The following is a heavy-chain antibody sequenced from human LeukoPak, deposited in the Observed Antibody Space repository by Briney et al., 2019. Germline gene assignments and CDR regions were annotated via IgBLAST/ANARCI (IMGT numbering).Heavy chain of an antibody. D-gene: IGHD1-7*01. CDR3: AKVGTGTTSSPNFDY. CDR1: GFTFRSHW. V-gene: IGHV3-74*01. CDR2: IESDGTST. J-gene: IGHJ4*02. Sequence: PGGSLRLSCAASGFTFRSHWMHWVRQAPGKGLVWVSRIESDGTSTNYADSVKGRFTISRDNSKNTLYLQMNSLRAEDTAVYYCAKVGTGTTSSPNFDYWGQGTLVTVSS.